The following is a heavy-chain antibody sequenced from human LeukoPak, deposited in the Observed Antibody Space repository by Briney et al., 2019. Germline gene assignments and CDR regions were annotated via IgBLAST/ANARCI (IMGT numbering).Heavy chain of an antibody. Sequence: SETLSLTCAVYGGSFSGYYWSWIRQPPGKGLEWIGEINHSGSTNYNPSLKSRVTISVDTSKNQFSLKLSSVTAADTAVYYCARGSNGYYDFWSGYLSPFDYWGQGTLVTVSS. J-gene: IGHJ4*02. V-gene: IGHV4-34*01. CDR2: INHSGST. D-gene: IGHD3-3*01. CDR3: ARGSNGYYDFWSGYLSPFDY. CDR1: GGSFSGYY.